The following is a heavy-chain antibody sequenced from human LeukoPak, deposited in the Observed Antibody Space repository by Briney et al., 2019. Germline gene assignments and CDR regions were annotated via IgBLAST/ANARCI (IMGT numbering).Heavy chain of an antibody. Sequence: GGSLRLSCAASGFTFHDYAMHWVQQVPGKGLELVSGITWNSGSVLYADSVRGRFTISRDNAKNSLYLQMNSLRPEDMAFYYCAKGLGVASLIVDALDMWGQGTMVTV. CDR1: GFTFHDYA. V-gene: IGHV3-9*03. CDR3: AKGLGVASLIVDALDM. D-gene: IGHD3/OR15-3a*01. J-gene: IGHJ3*02. CDR2: ITWNSGSV.